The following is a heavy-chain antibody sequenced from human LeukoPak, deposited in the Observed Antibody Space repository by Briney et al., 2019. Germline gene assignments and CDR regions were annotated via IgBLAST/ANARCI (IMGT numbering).Heavy chain of an antibody. D-gene: IGHD2-15*01. V-gene: IGHV3-11*05. Sequence: GGSLRLSCAASGFTFSDYFMSWVRQAPGKGLEWLSYINGRGTYIDYAESLKGRITISRDNAQNSLYLQMNSLRAEDTAVYYCAKAEGYCSGTWCFRWFDWWGQGTLVTVSS. CDR2: INGRGTYI. CDR1: GFTFSDYF. J-gene: IGHJ4*02. CDR3: AKAEGYCSGTWCFRWFDW.